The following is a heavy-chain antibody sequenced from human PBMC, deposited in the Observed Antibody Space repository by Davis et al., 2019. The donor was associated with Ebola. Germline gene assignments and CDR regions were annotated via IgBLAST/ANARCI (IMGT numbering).Heavy chain of an antibody. CDR1: GGSFSDYF. D-gene: IGHD4-17*01. J-gene: IGHJ5*01. Sequence: MPSETLSLTCAVYGGSFSDYFWSWIRQPPEKGLEWIGEISHHNGDTNYNPSLRSRVAISVDSSKNQFSLEISSVTAADTATYYCARTTKTNIEDSGLGYNSFDFWGQGVLVSVSS. CDR2: ISHHNGDT. V-gene: IGHV4-34*01. CDR3: ARTTKTNIEDSGLGYNSFDF.